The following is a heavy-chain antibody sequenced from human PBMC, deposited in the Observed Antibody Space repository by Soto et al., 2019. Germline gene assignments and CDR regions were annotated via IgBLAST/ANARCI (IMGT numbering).Heavy chain of an antibody. CDR1: GFTFSSYE. Sequence: PGGSLRLSCAASGFTFSSYEMNWVRQAPGKGLEWVSYISSSGSTIYYADSVKGRFTISRDNAKNSLYLQMNSLRAEDTAVYYCARDGPYDFWRGYYTYFDYWGQGTLVTVSS. D-gene: IGHD3-3*01. V-gene: IGHV3-48*03. CDR3: ARDGPYDFWRGYYTYFDY. CDR2: ISSSGSTI. J-gene: IGHJ4*02.